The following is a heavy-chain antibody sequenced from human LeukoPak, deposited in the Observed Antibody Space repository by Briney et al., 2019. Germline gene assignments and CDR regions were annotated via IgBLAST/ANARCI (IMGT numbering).Heavy chain of an antibody. J-gene: IGHJ6*03. CDR1: EYSFSTNW. CDR3: ASSAGGDYYMDV. CDR2: IYPGDSQS. V-gene: IGHV5-51*01. D-gene: IGHD3-10*01. Sequence: GESLKISCKAYEYSFSTNWIGWVRQMPGKGLEWMGIIYPGDSQSKYSPSFQGHVTFSADTSRNTAYLQWGSLKASDTAMYYCASSAGGDYYMDVWGKGTTVTVSS.